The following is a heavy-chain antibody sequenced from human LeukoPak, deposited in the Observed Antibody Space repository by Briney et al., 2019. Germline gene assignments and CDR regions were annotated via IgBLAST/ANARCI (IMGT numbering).Heavy chain of an antibody. J-gene: IGHJ4*02. CDR2: ISYDGSNK. D-gene: IGHD4-23*01. CDR3: AKDSGGNSDY. CDR1: GFTFSSYG. V-gene: IGHV3-30*18. Sequence: GGSLRLSCAASGFTFSSYGMHWVRQAPGKGLEWVAIISYDGSNKYYADSVKGRFTISGDNSKNTLYLQMNSLRAEDTAVYYCAKDSGGNSDYWGQGTLVTVSS.